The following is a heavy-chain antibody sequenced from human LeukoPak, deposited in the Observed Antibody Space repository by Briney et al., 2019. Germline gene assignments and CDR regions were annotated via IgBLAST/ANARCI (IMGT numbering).Heavy chain of an antibody. D-gene: IGHD4-17*01. CDR2: IKQDGSEI. CDR3: AKVYRDNGDYFAFNV. J-gene: IGHJ3*01. V-gene: IGHV3-7*03. CDR1: GFTLSSYW. Sequence: GGSLRLSCAASGFTLSSYWMIWVRQAPGKGLEWVANIKQDGSEISYVDSVKGRFTISRDNAKNSLYLQMNSLRAEDTAVYYCAKVYRDNGDYFAFNVWGQGSMVTVPS.